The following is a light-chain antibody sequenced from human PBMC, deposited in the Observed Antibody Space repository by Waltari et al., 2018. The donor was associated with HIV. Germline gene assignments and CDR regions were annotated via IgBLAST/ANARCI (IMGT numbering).Light chain of an antibody. CDR1: QSISGL. J-gene: IGKJ1*01. CDR3: QQYNTYSRT. CDR2: KAS. Sequence: DIQMTQSPSTLSASVGDRFAITCRASQSISGLLAWYQQKPGKAPNLLIYKASTLESGVPSRFSGSGSGTEFTLTISSLQPDDFVTYYCQQYNTYSRTFGQGTKVEIK. V-gene: IGKV1-5*03.